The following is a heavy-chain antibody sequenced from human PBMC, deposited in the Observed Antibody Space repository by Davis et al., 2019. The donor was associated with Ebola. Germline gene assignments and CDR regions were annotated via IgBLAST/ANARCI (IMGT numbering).Heavy chain of an antibody. Sequence: GESLKISCAASGFTFSSYWMSWVRQAPGKGLEWVANIKQDGSEKYYVDSVKGRFTISRDNSKNTLYLQMNSLRAEDTAVYYCARDPLRAIDYWGQGTLVTVSS. CDR2: IKQDGSEK. D-gene: IGHD3-10*01. J-gene: IGHJ4*02. CDR1: GFTFSSYW. V-gene: IGHV3-7*01. CDR3: ARDPLRAIDY.